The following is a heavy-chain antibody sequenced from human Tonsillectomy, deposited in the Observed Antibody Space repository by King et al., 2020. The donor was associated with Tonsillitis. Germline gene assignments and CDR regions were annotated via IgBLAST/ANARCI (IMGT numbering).Heavy chain of an antibody. CDR3: AGTRSSAFYYDV. J-gene: IGHJ4*02. Sequence: VQLQESGPGLVKPSETLSLTCTVSGGSLSSHHWSWVRQPPGKGLEWIGYLYYSGSTKYNPSLKSRVTISGDTAKNTSSLTLASVTAADTAVYFCAGTRSSAFYYDVWSQGSLVTASS. V-gene: IGHV4-59*11. CDR2: LYYSGST. D-gene: IGHD6-19*01. CDR1: GGSLSSHH.